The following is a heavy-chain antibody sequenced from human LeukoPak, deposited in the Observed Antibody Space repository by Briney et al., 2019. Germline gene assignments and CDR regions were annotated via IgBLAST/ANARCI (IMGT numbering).Heavy chain of an antibody. V-gene: IGHV3-23*01. CDR3: AKHLGWYCDY. CDR1: GFTFRSFA. CDR2: ISGSGDTT. D-gene: IGHD3-10*01. Sequence: GGSLRLSCAVSGFTFRSFAMSSVRQAPGKGLEWVSAISGSGDTTYSADSVKGRFTISRDNSKNTLYLQMNSLRAEDTAVYYCAKHLGWYCDYWGQGTLVTVSS. J-gene: IGHJ4*02.